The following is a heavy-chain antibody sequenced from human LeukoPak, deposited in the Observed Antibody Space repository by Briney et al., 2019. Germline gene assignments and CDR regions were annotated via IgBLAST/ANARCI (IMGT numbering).Heavy chain of an antibody. V-gene: IGHV1-2*02. CDR3: ASTDILTGYYFDY. CDR1: GYSFTDKY. CDR2: INPNSGGT. Sequence: ASVKVSCKASGYSFTDKYMHWVRQAPGQGLEWMGWINPNSGGTNYAQKFQGRVTMTRDTSISTAYMELSRLRSDDTAVYYCASTDILTGYYFDYWGQGTLVTVSS. D-gene: IGHD3-9*01. J-gene: IGHJ4*02.